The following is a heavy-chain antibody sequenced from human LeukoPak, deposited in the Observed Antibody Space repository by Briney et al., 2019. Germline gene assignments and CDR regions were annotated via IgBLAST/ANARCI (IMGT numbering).Heavy chain of an antibody. CDR2: IYPGDSDT. J-gene: IGHJ4*02. CDR1: GYSFTSYW. V-gene: IGHV5-51*01. CDR3: ARGGYGGYESDC. D-gene: IGHD5-12*01. Sequence: PGGSLQISFKGSGYSFTSYWIGWVRPMPGKGLEWMGIIYPGDSDTIYSPSFQGQVTMSADKSITTAYLQWSSLKASDTAMYYCARGGYGGYESDCWGQGTLVTVSS.